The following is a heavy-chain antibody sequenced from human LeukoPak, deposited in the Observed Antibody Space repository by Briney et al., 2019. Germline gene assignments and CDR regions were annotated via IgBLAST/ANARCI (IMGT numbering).Heavy chain of an antibody. CDR2: IIPILGIA. CDR3: ARDAIRGATTDEVGYYYYYMDV. J-gene: IGHJ6*03. V-gene: IGHV1-69*04. D-gene: IGHD5-12*01. CDR1: GGTFSSYA. Sequence: GASVKVSCKASGGTFSSYAISWVRQAPGQGLEWMGRIIPILGIANYAQKLQGRVTITADKSTSTAYMELSSLRSEDTAVYYCARDAIRGATTDEVGYYYYYMDVWGKGTTVTVSS.